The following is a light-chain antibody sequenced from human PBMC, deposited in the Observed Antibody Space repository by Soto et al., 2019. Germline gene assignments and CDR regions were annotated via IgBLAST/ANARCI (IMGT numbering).Light chain of an antibody. Sequence: EIVLTQSRGILSLSPGDTATLSCRASQSVSSSYLAWYQQKPGQAPRLLIYVASIRATGIPDRFSGSGSGTDYTLTINRLEPEDFAVYYCQQYGSSPRTFGQGTKAENK. CDR3: QQYGSSPRT. CDR2: VAS. V-gene: IGKV3-20*01. CDR1: QSVSSSY. J-gene: IGKJ1*01.